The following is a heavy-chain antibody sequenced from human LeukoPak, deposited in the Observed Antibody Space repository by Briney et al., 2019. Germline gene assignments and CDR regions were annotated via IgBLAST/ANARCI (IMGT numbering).Heavy chain of an antibody. V-gene: IGHV3-11*01. J-gene: IGHJ4*02. CDR2: ISSSGSTI. D-gene: IGHD3-16*02. Sequence: GGSLRLSCAASGFTLSDYYMSWIRQAPGKGLEWVSYISSSGSTIYYADSVKGRFTISRDNAKNSLYPQMNSLRAEDTAVYYCAREGYDYVWGSYRYIDYWGQGTLVTVSS. CDR3: AREGYDYVWGSYRYIDY. CDR1: GFTLSDYY.